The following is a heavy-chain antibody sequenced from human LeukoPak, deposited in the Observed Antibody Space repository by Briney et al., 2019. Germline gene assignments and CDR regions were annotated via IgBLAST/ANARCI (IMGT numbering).Heavy chain of an antibody. J-gene: IGHJ4*02. V-gene: IGHV4-34*01. CDR3: ARDSYYFDY. CDR1: GGSFSGYY. D-gene: IGHD2-15*01. CDR2: INHSGST. Sequence: PSETLSLTCAVYGGSFSGYYWSWIRQPPGKGLEWIGEINHSGSTNYNPSLKSRVTISADTSKNQFSLKLSSVTAADTAVYYCARDSYYFDYWGQGTLVTVSS.